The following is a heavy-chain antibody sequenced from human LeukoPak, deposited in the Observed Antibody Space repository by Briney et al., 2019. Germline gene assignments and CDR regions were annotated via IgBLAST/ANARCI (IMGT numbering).Heavy chain of an antibody. Sequence: SETLSLTCDVSSDSLSPFYWTWIRQPPGKGLEWIGSIYYSGSTYYNPSLKSRVTISVDTSKNQFSLKLSSVTAADTAVYYCARHGVYYDILTGYYNKQIDYWGQGTLVTVSS. V-gene: IGHV4-38-2*01. CDR2: IYYSGST. J-gene: IGHJ4*02. CDR3: ARHGVYYDILTGYYNKQIDY. CDR1: SDSLSPFY. D-gene: IGHD3-9*01.